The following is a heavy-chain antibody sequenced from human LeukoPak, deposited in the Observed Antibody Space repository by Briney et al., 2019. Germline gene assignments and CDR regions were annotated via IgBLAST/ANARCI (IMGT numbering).Heavy chain of an antibody. Sequence: SETLSLTCTVSGGSISNSSHYWGWIRQPPGKGLEWIGGIYYSGSTYYNPSLRSRVTISVDTSKNQFSLKLSSVTAADTAVYYCATRPVVPAASWSAFDIWGQGTMVTVSS. V-gene: IGHV4-39*01. D-gene: IGHD2-2*01. CDR3: ATRPVVPAASWSAFDI. CDR2: IYYSGST. CDR1: GGSISNSSHY. J-gene: IGHJ3*02.